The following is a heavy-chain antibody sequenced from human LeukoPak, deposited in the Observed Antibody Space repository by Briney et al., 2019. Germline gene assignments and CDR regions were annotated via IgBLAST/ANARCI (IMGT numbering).Heavy chain of an antibody. CDR1: GYTFTSYD. V-gene: IGHV1-8*03. Sequence: ASVKVSCKASGYTFTSYDINWVRQATGQGLEWMGWMNPNSGNTGYAQKFQGRVTITRNTSISTAYMELSSLRSEDTAVYYCARGRDSSGYYRSFDIWGQGTMVTVSS. J-gene: IGHJ3*02. CDR3: ARGRDSSGYYRSFDI. D-gene: IGHD3-22*01. CDR2: MNPNSGNT.